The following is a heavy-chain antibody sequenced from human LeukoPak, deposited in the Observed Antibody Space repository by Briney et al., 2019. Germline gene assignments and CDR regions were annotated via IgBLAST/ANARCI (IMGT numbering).Heavy chain of an antibody. CDR2: ISWNSGSI. CDR3: AKDLGDY. Sequence: GGSLRLSCAASGFTFDDYAMHWVRQAPGKGLEWVSGISWNSGSIGYADSVKGRFTISRDNAKNSLYLQMNSPRAEDTALYYCAKDLGDYWGQGTLVTVSS. V-gene: IGHV3-9*01. J-gene: IGHJ4*02. CDR1: GFTFDDYA. D-gene: IGHD3-10*01.